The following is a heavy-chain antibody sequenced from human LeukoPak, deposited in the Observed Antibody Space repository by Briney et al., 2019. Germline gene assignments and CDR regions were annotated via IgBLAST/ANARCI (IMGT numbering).Heavy chain of an antibody. CDR3: ARAPRPAYWSGYCEY. J-gene: IGHJ4*02. CDR2: IKQDGSVE. Sequence: GGSLRLSCAASGFTCSSYGMSWVRQAPGKGVECGANIKQDGSVEYCVDSVECRFTISRDNHKHSLYLQLSRLRDEDTAVYYCARAPRPAYWSGYCEYWGQGTLVTVSS. D-gene: IGHD3-3*01. V-gene: IGHV3-7*01. CDR1: GFTCSSYG.